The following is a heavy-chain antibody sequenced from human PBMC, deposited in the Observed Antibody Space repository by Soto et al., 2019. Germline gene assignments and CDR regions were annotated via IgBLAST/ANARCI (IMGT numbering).Heavy chain of an antibody. D-gene: IGHD5-18*01. CDR1: GVTVSSNY. V-gene: IGHV3-66*04. Sequence: EVQLVESGGGLVQPGGSLRLSCAASGVTVSSNYMSWVRQAPGKGLEWVSVIYSGGSTYYADSVKGRFTISSDNSKNTLYLQMNSLSAEDTAVYYCARHGYNYGGGYFDYWGQGTLVTVSS. CDR2: IYSGGST. CDR3: ARHGYNYGGGYFDY. J-gene: IGHJ4*02.